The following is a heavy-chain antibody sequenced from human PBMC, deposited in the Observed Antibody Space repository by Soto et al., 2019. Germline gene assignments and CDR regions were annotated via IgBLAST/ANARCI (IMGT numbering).Heavy chain of an antibody. CDR2: ISYDGSNK. CDR3: AKDLGIAVALDYYYGMDA. J-gene: IGHJ6*02. D-gene: IGHD6-19*01. CDR1: GFTFSSYG. V-gene: IGHV3-30*18. Sequence: PGGSLRLSCAASGFTFSSYGMHWVRQAPGKGLEWGAVISYDGSNKYYADSVKGRFTISRDNSKNTLYLQMNSLRAEDTAVYYCAKDLGIAVALDYYYGMDAWGQGTTVTVS.